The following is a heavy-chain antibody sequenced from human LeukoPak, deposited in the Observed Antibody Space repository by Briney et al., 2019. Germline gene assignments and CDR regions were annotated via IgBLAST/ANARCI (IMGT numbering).Heavy chain of an antibody. Sequence: ASVTVSFTASGYTFTAYYMHWVRQAPGQGLEWMGWINPNTGDTNSAERFQGRVTMTRDSSISTAYLELSRLTSDDTAVYYCARDMWQQFDWFDPWGQGTLVTVSS. D-gene: IGHD6-13*01. V-gene: IGHV1-2*02. CDR1: GYTFTAYY. CDR2: INPNTGDT. CDR3: ARDMWQQFDWFDP. J-gene: IGHJ5*02.